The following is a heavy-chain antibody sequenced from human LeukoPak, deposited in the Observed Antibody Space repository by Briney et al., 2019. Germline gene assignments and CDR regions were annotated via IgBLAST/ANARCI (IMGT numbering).Heavy chain of an antibody. V-gene: IGHV4-59*01. CDR3: ARGVSGSYPDDFDY. CDR1: GGSISSYY. D-gene: IGHD3-10*01. J-gene: IGHJ4*02. CDR2: IYYSGST. Sequence: SETLSLTCTVSGGSISSYYWIWLRQPPGKGLEGIGYIYYSGSTNYNPSLKRRVTISVDTSKNQFSLKLSSVTAADTAVYYCARGVSGSYPDDFDYWGQGTLVTVS.